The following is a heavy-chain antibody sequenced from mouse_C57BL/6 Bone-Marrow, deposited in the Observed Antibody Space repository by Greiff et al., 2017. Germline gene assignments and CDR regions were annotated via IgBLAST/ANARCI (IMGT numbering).Heavy chain of an antibody. D-gene: IGHD1-1*01. V-gene: IGHV1-7*01. J-gene: IGHJ1*03. CDR1: GYTFTSYW. CDR3: ARWGTTVVRYFDV. CDR2: INPSSGYT. Sequence: VQLQQSGAELAKPGASVKLSCTASGYTFTSYWMHWVKQRPGQGLEWIGYINPSSGYTKYNQKFKDKATLTADKSSSTAYMQLSSLTYEDSAVYYCARWGTTVVRYFDVGGTGTTVTVSA.